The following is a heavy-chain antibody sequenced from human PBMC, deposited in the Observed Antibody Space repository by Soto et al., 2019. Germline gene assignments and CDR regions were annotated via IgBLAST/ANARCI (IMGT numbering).Heavy chain of an antibody. CDR2: IYYSGST. D-gene: IGHD3-22*01. CDR1: GGSVSSGSYY. Sequence: QVQLQESGPGLVKPSETLSLTCTVSGGSVSSGSYYWSWIRQPPGKGLEWIGYIYYSGSTNYNPSSNCRLPSSVDTANNQLSLKLSYVTAAVTAVSAAARLLYYGGSGYVVFCSLGQVTL. V-gene: IGHV4-61*01. CDR3: ARLLYYGGSGYVVFCS. J-gene: IGHJ5*02.